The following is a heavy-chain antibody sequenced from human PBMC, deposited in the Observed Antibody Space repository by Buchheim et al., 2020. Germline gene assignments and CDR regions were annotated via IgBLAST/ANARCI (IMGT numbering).Heavy chain of an antibody. D-gene: IGHD4-11*01. V-gene: IGHV3-21*01. CDR1: GFTFSSYS. CDR3: ARADYIPASHFDY. Sequence: EVQLVESGGGLVKPGGSLRLSCAASGFTFSSYSMNWVCQAPGKGLEWVSSISSTSNYIYYADSMKGRFTISRDNAKNSLYLQMSSLRAEDTAVYYCARADYIPASHFDYWGQGTL. J-gene: IGHJ4*02. CDR2: ISSTSNYI.